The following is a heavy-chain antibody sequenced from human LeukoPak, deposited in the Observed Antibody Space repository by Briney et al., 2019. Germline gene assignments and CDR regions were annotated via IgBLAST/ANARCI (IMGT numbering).Heavy chain of an antibody. Sequence: GGSLRLSCAASGFTFSRYWMHWVRQAPGKGLEWVSFISTSSSYIYYADSVKGRFTISRDNARNSLYLQMNSLRPEDTAVYYCASQTTRRLPIAVADYFDYWGQGTLVTVSS. D-gene: IGHD6-19*01. V-gene: IGHV3-21*01. CDR1: GFTFSRYW. CDR3: ASQTTRRLPIAVADYFDY. J-gene: IGHJ4*02. CDR2: ISTSSSYI.